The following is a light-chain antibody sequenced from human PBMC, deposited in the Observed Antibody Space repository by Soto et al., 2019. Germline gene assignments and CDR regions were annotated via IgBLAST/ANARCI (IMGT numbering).Light chain of an antibody. CDR1: QSVDGNY. CDR3: QQSYSTPIT. V-gene: IGKV3-20*01. CDR2: GAS. Sequence: EIVLTQSPGTLSLSPGERATLSCRASQSVDGNYVAWYEKKPGQAPRLLIYGASTRATGIPHRFSGSGSGTDFTLAISSLQPEDFATYYCQQSYSTPITFGQGTRLEIK. J-gene: IGKJ5*01.